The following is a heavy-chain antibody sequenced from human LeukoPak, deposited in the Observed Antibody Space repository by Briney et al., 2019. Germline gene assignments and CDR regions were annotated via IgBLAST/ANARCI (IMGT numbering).Heavy chain of an antibody. D-gene: IGHD6-13*01. J-gene: IGHJ5*01. CDR2: ISYDGSQK. Sequence: PGGSLRLSCAASGFTFNNYAMHWVRQAPGKGLEWMAVISYDGSQKYSADSVKGRFTISRDNSKNTLFLQMNSLRLEDTAVYFCVRDWAASSSWYRNWFDPWGQGTLVTVSS. V-gene: IGHV3-30*04. CDR1: GFTFNNYA. CDR3: VRDWAASSSWYRNWFDP.